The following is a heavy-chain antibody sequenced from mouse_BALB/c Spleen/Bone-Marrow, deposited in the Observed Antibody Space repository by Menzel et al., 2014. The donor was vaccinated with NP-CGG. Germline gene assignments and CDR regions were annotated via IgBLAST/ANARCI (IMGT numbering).Heavy chain of an antibody. Sequence: EVKLQESGPGLVKPSQSLSLTCTVTGCSIXSDYAWNWIRQFPGDKLEWMGYINYSGFTTYNPSLKSRISITRDTSKNQFFLQLNSVTTEDTATYYCAREGDSAFAYWGQGTLVTVSA. CDR1: GCSIXSDYA. D-gene: IGHD2-13*01. J-gene: IGHJ3*01. CDR2: INYSGFT. V-gene: IGHV3-2*02. CDR3: AREGDSAFAY.